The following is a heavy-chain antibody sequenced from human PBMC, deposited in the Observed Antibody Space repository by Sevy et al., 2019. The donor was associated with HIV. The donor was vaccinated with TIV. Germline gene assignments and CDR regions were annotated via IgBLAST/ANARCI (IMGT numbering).Heavy chain of an antibody. CDR3: ATTVSCGGDCYFFDP. CDR1: GDIFRNFV. Sequence: ASVKVSCKASGDIFRNFVITWVRQAPGQGLEWMGGIITISGTANNAQKYNGRVTITADEATSTVYMELRSLRSEDTDVYYCATTVSCGGDCYFFDPWGQGTLVTVSS. CDR2: IITISGTA. D-gene: IGHD2-21*02. V-gene: IGHV1-69*13. J-gene: IGHJ5*02.